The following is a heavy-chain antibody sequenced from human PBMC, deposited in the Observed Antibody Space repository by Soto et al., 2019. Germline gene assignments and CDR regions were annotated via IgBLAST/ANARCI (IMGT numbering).Heavy chain of an antibody. CDR2: LYHSGTT. J-gene: IGHJ4*02. CDR3: ASFYYSDGSAYLDY. D-gene: IGHD3-22*01. V-gene: IGHV4-38-2*01. CDR1: GFSISSGYY. Sequence: PSETLSLTCAVSGFSISSGYYWAWIRQPPGKGLEWIGSLYHSGTTYYNPPLKSRVTISVDTSKNQFSLKLSSVTAADTAVYYCASFYYSDGSAYLDYWGQGTLVTVSS.